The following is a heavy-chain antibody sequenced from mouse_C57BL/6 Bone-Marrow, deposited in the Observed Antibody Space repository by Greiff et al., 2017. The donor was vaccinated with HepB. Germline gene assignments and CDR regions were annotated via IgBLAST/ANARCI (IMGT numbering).Heavy chain of an antibody. CDR1: GYTFTGYW. CDR3: ARGEDIDYGRGFAY. V-gene: IGHV1-9*01. D-gene: IGHD2-4*01. Sequence: QVQLKQSGAELMKPGASVKLSCKATGYTFTGYWIEWVKQRPGHGLEWIGEILPGSGSTNYNEKFKGKATFTADTSSNTAYMQLSSLTTEDSAIYYCARGEDIDYGRGFAYWGQGTLVTVSA. J-gene: IGHJ3*01. CDR2: ILPGSGST.